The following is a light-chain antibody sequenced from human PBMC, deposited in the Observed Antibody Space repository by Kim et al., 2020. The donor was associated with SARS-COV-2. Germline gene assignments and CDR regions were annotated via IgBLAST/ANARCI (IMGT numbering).Light chain of an antibody. CDR1: QSVSSN. V-gene: IGKV3-15*01. J-gene: IGKJ2*01. CDR3: QQYNNWQYT. CDR2: GES. Sequence: EIVMTQSPATLSVSPGERATLTCRASQSVSSNLVWYQQKPAQAPRLLIYGESTRATGIPARFSGSGSGTDFTLIISSLQSEDFEVYYCQQYNNWQYTFGQWTQLDI.